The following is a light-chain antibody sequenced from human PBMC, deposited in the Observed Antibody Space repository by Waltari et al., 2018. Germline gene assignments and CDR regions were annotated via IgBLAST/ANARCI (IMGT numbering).Light chain of an antibody. CDR1: QSVGSY. CDR2: QAS. V-gene: IGKV3-11*01. Sequence: EIVLTQSPATLSLSPGERLTLSCRASQSVGSYLAWYQQQPGQAPRLLIHQASTRAAGIPARFSGSGSGTDFTLTISSLEPEDFAVYYCQQRGSWPPAFGGGTKVEIK. CDR3: QQRGSWPPA. J-gene: IGKJ4*01.